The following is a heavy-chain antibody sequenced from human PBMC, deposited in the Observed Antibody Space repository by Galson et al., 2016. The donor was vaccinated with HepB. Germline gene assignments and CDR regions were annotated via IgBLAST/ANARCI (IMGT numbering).Heavy chain of an antibody. Sequence: ETLSLTCTVSGGSISGKNWWGWVRQSPERGLEWIADIHYSGNSNYNPSLKSRLTISVDRSKNQFPLKLNSVTAADTAVYFCTKNSYYYNSAEDYWGQGTLVTVSS. V-gene: IGHV4-4*01. CDR1: GGSISGKNW. J-gene: IGHJ4*02. D-gene: IGHD3-10*01. CDR3: TKNSYYYNSAEDY. CDR2: IHYSGNS.